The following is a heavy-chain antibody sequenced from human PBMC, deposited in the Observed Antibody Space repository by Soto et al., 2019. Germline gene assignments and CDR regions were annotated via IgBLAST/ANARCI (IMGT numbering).Heavy chain of an antibody. CDR2: IVPVFTSA. V-gene: IGHV1-69*13. CDR3: VKEGTAGGWSDP. J-gene: IGHJ5*02. CDR1: GGTFSSYP. Sequence: SVKDSCNASGGTFSSYPISWVRRAPGQGLEWMGEIVPVFTSANYAQKFRGRVPITADESSTTAYMELSSLTSEDTALYYCVKEGTAGGWSDPWGQGTLVTVSS. D-gene: IGHD6-25*01.